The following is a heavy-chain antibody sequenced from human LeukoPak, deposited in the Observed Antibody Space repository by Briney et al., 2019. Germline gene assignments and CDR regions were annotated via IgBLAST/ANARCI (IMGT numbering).Heavy chain of an antibody. V-gene: IGHV1-46*01. Sequence: GSVKVSCKASGYTFTSYYMHWVRQAPGQGLEWMGIINPSGGSTSYAQKFQGRVTMTRDTSTSTVYMELSSLRSEDTAVYYCARGEGYCSSTSCRQKNFDYWGQGTLVTVSS. D-gene: IGHD2-2*01. CDR2: INPSGGST. CDR3: ARGEGYCSSTSCRQKNFDY. CDR1: GYTFTSYY. J-gene: IGHJ4*02.